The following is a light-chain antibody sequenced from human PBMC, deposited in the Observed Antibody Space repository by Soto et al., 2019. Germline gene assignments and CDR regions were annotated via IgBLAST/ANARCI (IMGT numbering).Light chain of an antibody. CDR3: QQYNNWPRT. CDR1: QSVTSN. V-gene: IGKV3-15*01. Sequence: EIVMTQSPGTLSVSPGERATLSCRASQSVTSNLAWYQQKPGQAPRLLIYGASTRATGIPARFSGGGSGTEFTLTISSLQSEDLAVYYCQQYNNWPRTFGQGTKVDIK. CDR2: GAS. J-gene: IGKJ1*01.